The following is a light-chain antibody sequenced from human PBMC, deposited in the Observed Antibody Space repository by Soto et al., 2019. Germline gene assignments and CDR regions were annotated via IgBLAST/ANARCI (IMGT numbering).Light chain of an antibody. Sequence: DIQMTQFPPTLSASVGDRVTITCRASQSINSWLAWYHQKPGKAPKLLIYDGSNLEGEVPSKFSGSGYGSEFTLTINFLQTDDSGTYFCQHYHSHPITFGGGTKVEI. J-gene: IGKJ4*01. CDR3: QHYHSHPIT. CDR1: QSINSW. V-gene: IGKV1-5*01. CDR2: DGS.